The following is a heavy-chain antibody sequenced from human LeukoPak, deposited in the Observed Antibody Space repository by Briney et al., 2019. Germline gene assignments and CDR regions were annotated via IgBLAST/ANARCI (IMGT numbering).Heavy chain of an antibody. CDR1: GDSLTSVTDY. J-gene: IGHJ4*02. CDR3: AGERGEEYSSGWYKTNYFYN. CDR2: GDYSGGT. D-gene: IGHD6-19*01. V-gene: IGHV4-39*07. Sequence: ASDTLSLTCTVSGDSLTSVTDYWAWIRQPPGKGLEWIASGDYSGGTYYNPSLESRVAISADMSKNQISLKLTSVTGADTAVYYCAGERGEEYSSGWYKTNYFYNWGQGIRVTVSS.